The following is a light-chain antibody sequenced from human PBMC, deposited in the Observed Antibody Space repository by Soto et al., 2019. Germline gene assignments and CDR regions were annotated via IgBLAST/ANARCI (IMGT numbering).Light chain of an antibody. CDR3: QHYNNLWG. CDR1: ESVRSN. V-gene: IGKV3D-15*01. J-gene: IGKJ4*01. CDR2: GAS. Sequence: EIVMTQSPATLSVSPGERATLSCRASESVRSNLAWYQQKPGQAPRVLIYGASTRATGIPARFSGSGSGTAFTLTISSLQSEDFAVYYCQHYNNLWGFGGGTKVEIK.